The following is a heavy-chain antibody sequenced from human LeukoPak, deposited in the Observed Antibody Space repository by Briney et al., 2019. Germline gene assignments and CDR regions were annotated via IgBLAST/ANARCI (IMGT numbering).Heavy chain of an antibody. CDR2: IYYSGST. Sequence: SETLSLTCTVSGGSISSYYWSWIRQPPGKGLEWIGYIYYSGSTNYNPSLKSRVTISVDTSKNQFSLKLSSVTAADTAVYYCARGRGYCSGGSCQNWFDPWGQGTLVTVSS. D-gene: IGHD2-15*01. V-gene: IGHV4-59*08. J-gene: IGHJ5*02. CDR3: ARGRGYCSGGSCQNWFDP. CDR1: GGSISSYY.